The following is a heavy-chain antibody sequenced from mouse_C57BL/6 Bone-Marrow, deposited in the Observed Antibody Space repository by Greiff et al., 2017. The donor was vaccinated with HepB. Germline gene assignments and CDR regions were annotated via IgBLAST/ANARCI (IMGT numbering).Heavy chain of an antibody. D-gene: IGHD2-2*01. CDR2: IYPGSGST. J-gene: IGHJ1*03. Sequence: QVQLQQPGAELVKPGASVKMSCKASGYTFTSYWITWVKQRPGQGLEWIGDIYPGSGSTNYNEKFKSKATLTVDTSSSTAYMQLSSLTSEDSAVYYCASHMVTTGTRYFDVWGTGTTVTVSS. CDR1: GYTFTSYW. V-gene: IGHV1-55*01. CDR3: ASHMVTTGTRYFDV.